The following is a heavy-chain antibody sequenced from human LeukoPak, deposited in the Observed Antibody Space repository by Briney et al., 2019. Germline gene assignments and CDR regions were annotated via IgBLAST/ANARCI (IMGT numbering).Heavy chain of an antibody. Sequence: PGGSLRLSCAASGFTFSDCAMTWVRQAPGKGLEWVSAIGADAYNTYYADSVKGRFTISRDNPKNTLYLQMNSLRAEDTALYYCAKDDSGGYFPDFWGQGTLVTVSS. CDR2: IGADAYNT. D-gene: IGHD3-22*01. V-gene: IGHV3-23*01. CDR3: AKDDSGGYFPDF. CDR1: GFTFSDCA. J-gene: IGHJ4*02.